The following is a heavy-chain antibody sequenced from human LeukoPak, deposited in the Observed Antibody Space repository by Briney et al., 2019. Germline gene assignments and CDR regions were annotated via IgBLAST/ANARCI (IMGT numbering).Heavy chain of an antibody. J-gene: IGHJ4*02. V-gene: IGHV4-39*07. Sequence: SETLSLTCTVSGGSISSSRYCWGWIRHPPRKGLEWMGSIYYSGSTYYNPSLKSRVSISVDTSKNHFSLKLSSVTAADPAVYYCAGDSYGPLGPVWGQGTLVTVSS. CDR2: IYYSGST. CDR1: GGSISSSRYC. CDR3: AGDSYGPLGPV. D-gene: IGHD3-10*01.